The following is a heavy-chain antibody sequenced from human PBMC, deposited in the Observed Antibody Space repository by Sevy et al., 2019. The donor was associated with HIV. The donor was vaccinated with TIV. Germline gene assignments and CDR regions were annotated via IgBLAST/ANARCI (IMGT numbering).Heavy chain of an antibody. Sequence: GGSLRLSCAASGFTFSSYEMNWVRQAPGKGLEWVSYISSSGSTIYYADSVKGRFTISRDNAKNSLYLQMNSLRAEDTAVYYCERVGYCSSTSCYNDDALDIWGQGTMVTVSS. CDR3: ERVGYCSSTSCYNDDALDI. J-gene: IGHJ3*02. D-gene: IGHD2-2*02. CDR2: ISSSGSTI. V-gene: IGHV3-48*03. CDR1: GFTFSSYE.